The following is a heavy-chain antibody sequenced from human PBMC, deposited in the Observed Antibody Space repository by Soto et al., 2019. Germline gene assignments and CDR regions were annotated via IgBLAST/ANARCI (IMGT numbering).Heavy chain of an antibody. J-gene: IGHJ6*03. CDR2: IIPILGIA. CDR3: ASGRYCSGGSCRRYYYYMDF. Sequence: QVQLVQSGAEVKKPGSSVKVSCKASGGTFSSYTISWVRQAPGQGLEWMGRIIPILGIANYAQKFQGRVTITADKSTSTAYMELSSLRSADTAVYYCASGRYCSGGSCRRYYYYMDFWGKGTTVTVCS. V-gene: IGHV1-69*02. D-gene: IGHD2-15*01. CDR1: GGTFSSYT.